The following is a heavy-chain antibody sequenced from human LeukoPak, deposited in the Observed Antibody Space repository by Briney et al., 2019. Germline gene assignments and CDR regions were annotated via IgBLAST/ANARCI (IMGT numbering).Heavy chain of an antibody. D-gene: IGHD4-17*01. Sequence: GGSLRLSCAASGFTFSSYWMSWVRQAPGKGLEWVANIKQDGSEKYYVDSVKGRFTIPRDDAKNLLYLDMNSLRAEDTAVYYCARGHTAVTRHFDFWGQGTLVTVSS. J-gene: IGHJ4*02. CDR1: GFTFSSYW. CDR2: IKQDGSEK. CDR3: ARGHTAVTRHFDF. V-gene: IGHV3-7*01.